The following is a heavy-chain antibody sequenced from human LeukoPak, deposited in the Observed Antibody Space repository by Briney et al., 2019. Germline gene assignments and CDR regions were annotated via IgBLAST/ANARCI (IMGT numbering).Heavy chain of an antibody. V-gene: IGHV3-7*04. CDR1: GFTFSDDW. CDR3: TRAFSSWSDYFDY. Sequence: SGGSLRLSCEASGFTFSDDWMSWVRQAPGKGLEWVAIIKEDGSEKFYVGSVKGRFTISRDNAKNSLYLQMDNLRAEDTAVYYCTRAFSSWSDYFDYWGQGTLVTVSS. J-gene: IGHJ4*02. D-gene: IGHD6-13*01. CDR2: IKEDGSEK.